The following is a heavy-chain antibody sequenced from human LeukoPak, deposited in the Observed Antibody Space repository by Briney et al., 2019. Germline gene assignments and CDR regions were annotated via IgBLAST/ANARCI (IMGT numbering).Heavy chain of an antibody. D-gene: IGHD5-18*01. Sequence: SETLSLTCAVYGGSFSGYYWSWIRQPPGKGLERIGEINHSGSTNYNPPLKSRVTISVDTSKNQFSLKLTSVTAADTAVYYCARTTEGGYTYGYFYYYYMDVWGKGTTVTISS. J-gene: IGHJ6*03. CDR3: ARTTEGGYTYGYFYYYYMDV. CDR1: GGSFSGYY. V-gene: IGHV4-34*01. CDR2: INHSGST.